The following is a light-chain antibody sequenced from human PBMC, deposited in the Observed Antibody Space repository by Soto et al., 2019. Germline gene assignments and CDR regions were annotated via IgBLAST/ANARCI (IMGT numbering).Light chain of an antibody. V-gene: IGLV3-21*02. Sequence: SYELTQPPSVSVAPGQTASLTCAGNNIESLSVHWYQQRPGRAPVVVVHDDSDRPSGIPDRFSGSDSGNTATLTISRVEAGDEADYYCQVWDTTGDHWVFGGGTKLTVL. J-gene: IGLJ3*02. CDR2: DDS. CDR3: QVWDTTGDHWV. CDR1: NIESLS.